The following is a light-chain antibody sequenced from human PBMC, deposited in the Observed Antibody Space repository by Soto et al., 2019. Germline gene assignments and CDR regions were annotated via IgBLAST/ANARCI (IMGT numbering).Light chain of an antibody. J-gene: IGKJ1*01. CDR3: QQYNNWPST. V-gene: IGKV3-15*01. CDR2: GAS. CDR1: QSVSSN. Sequence: EIVMTQSPATLSVSPGERATLYCRASQSVSSNLAWYQQKPGQAPRLLIYGASTRATGIPARFSGSGYGTEFTLTISSLQSDAFAVYYCQQYNNWPSTFGQGAKVE.